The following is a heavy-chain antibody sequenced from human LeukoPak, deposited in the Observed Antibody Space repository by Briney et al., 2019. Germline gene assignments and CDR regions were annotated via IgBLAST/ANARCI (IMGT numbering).Heavy chain of an antibody. CDR2: IYSGSST. CDR1: GLTVSSNY. Sequence: GGSLRLSCAASGLTVSSNYMSWVRQAPGKGLEWVSLIYSGSSTYYADSVKGRFTISRDKSKNTLYLQMSSLRVEDTAVYYCEMGAIVATIDYWGQGTLVTVSS. D-gene: IGHD5-12*01. CDR3: EMGAIVATIDY. V-gene: IGHV3-66*01. J-gene: IGHJ4*02.